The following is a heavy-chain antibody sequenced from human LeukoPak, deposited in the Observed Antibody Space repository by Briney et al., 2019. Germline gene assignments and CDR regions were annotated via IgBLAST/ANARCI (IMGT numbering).Heavy chain of an antibody. Sequence: GGSLRLSCAASGFTFSSYSMNWVRQAPGKGLEWVAVISYDGSNKYYADSVKGRFTISRDNSKNTLYLQMNSLRAEDTAVYYCARDSVLRYFDWLFSYYFDYWGQGTLVTVSS. D-gene: IGHD3-9*01. CDR3: ARDSVLRYFDWLFSYYFDY. V-gene: IGHV3-30*03. J-gene: IGHJ4*02. CDR2: ISYDGSNK. CDR1: GFTFSSYS.